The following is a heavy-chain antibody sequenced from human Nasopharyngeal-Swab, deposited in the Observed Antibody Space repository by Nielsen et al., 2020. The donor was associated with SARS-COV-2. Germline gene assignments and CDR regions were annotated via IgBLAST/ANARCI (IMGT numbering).Heavy chain of an antibody. CDR3: ARCSGWDRRNDY. V-gene: IGHV4-4*02. CDR2: IYHSGST. D-gene: IGHD6-19*01. Sequence: WIRQPPGKGLEWIGEIYHSGSTNYNPSLKSRVTISVAKSKNQFSLKLSSVTAADTAVYYCARCSGWDRRNDYWGQGTLVTVSS. J-gene: IGHJ4*02.